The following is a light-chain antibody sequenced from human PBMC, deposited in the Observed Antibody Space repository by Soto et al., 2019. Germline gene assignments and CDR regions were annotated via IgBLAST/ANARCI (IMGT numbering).Light chain of an antibody. V-gene: IGLV2-14*01. CDR3: RSDKSRSTPV. Sequence: QSALTQPASVSGSPGQSITISCTGTSSDVGGYNYVSWYQQHPAKAPKLMIYDVHNRPSGVSNRFSASNSGNTASLTSSGRQAEEDADYCCRSDKSRSTPVFGGGTKLTVL. CDR2: DVH. J-gene: IGLJ2*01. CDR1: SSDVGGYNY.